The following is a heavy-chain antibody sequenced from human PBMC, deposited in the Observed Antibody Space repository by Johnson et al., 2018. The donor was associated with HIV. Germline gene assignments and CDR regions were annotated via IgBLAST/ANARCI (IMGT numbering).Heavy chain of an antibody. Sequence: QMQLVESGGGLVQPGGSLRLSCAASGFTFSSYGMHWVRQAPGKGLEWVAFIRYDGSSRYYANSVKGRFTISRDNSKSTLYLQMNSLRPEDTAVYYCVKGDEVVAATSGFDIWGQGIMVIVSS. CDR1: GFTFSSYG. J-gene: IGHJ3*02. V-gene: IGHV3-30*02. CDR3: VKGDEVVAATSGFDI. CDR2: IRYDGSSR. D-gene: IGHD2-15*01.